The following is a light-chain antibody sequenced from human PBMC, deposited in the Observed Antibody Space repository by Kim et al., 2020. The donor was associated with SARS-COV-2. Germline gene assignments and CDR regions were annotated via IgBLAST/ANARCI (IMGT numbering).Light chain of an antibody. CDR1: QSLLHRDWKTY. Sequence: DIVMTQTPLSLSVTPGQPASISCKSSQSLLHRDWKTYLHWYLQKPGQSPHLLIYEVSNRFSGVPDRFSGSGSGTDFTLKISRVEAGDVWLYYCMQTIQLPRTFGQGTKVDIK. CDR2: EVS. CDR3: MQTIQLPRT. V-gene: IGKV2D-29*02. J-gene: IGKJ1*01.